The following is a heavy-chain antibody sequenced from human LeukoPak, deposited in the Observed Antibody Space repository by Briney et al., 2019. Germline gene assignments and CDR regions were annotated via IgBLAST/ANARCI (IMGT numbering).Heavy chain of an antibody. J-gene: IGHJ4*02. CDR1: GFTFSTYT. V-gene: IGHV3-21*01. Sequence: GSLRLSCAASGFTFSTYTMNWVRQAPGEGLEWVSSINSISTYISYADSVKGRFTISRDNAENSLYLQMNTLRAEDTAVYYCAREGQTFDYWGQGTLVTVSS. CDR3: AREGQTFDY. CDR2: INSISTYI.